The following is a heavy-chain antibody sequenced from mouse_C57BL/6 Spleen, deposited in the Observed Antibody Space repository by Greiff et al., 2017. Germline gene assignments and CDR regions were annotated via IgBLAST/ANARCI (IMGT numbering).Heavy chain of an antibody. J-gene: IGHJ2*01. D-gene: IGHD1-1*01. CDR3: TTGITTVVAGDY. CDR1: GFNIKDDY. V-gene: IGHV14-4*01. Sequence: EVKLVESGAELVRPGASVKLSCTASGFNIKDDYMHWVKQRPEQGLEWIGWIDPENGDTEYASKFQGKATITADTSSNTAYLQLSSLTSEDTAVYYCTTGITTVVAGDYWGQGTTLTVSS. CDR2: IDPENGDT.